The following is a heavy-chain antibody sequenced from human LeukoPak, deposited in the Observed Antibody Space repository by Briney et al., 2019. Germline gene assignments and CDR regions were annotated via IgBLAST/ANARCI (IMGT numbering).Heavy chain of an antibody. J-gene: IGHJ4*02. Sequence: GGSLRLSCAASGFAFSDYFMHWVRQSPEKGLVWVSDIHPHGRYAAYADSVRGRFTISRDDAKNTLYLQMNSLTSEDTAVYYCARDYSSGWYKGSFLWGQGTLVTVSS. CDR2: IHPHGRYA. D-gene: IGHD6-19*01. CDR3: ARDYSSGWYKGSFL. CDR1: GFAFSDYF. V-gene: IGHV3-74*03.